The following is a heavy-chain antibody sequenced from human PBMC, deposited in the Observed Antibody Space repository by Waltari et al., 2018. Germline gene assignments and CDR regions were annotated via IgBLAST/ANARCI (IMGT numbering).Heavy chain of an antibody. Sequence: EVNLVESGGALVQPGGSLRLSCEVSGVGFSDYSMHWVRQAPGKGLEWVSYISSKRGNIDYADSVRGRFTISRDNVENSLHLQMDSLRVEDTAVYYCARGLPGYYFDYWGQGTLVTVSS. CDR3: ARGLPGYYFDY. CDR1: GVGFSDYS. J-gene: IGHJ4*02. CDR2: ISSKRGNI. V-gene: IGHV3-48*01.